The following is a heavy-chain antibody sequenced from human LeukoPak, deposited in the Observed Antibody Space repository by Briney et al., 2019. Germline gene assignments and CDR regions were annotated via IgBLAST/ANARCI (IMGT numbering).Heavy chain of an antibody. V-gene: IGHV3-21*01. CDR1: GFNFSAYT. J-gene: IGHJ4*02. D-gene: IGHD3-10*01. CDR3: VSSLHGFSYGPGY. Sequence: GGSLRLSCATSGFNFSAYTMNWVRQAPGKGLDWVSSISPTTAYIHYADSMKGRFTISRDNVRRSLYLQMNSLRVEDTAMYYCVSSLHGFSYGPGYWGQGTLVIVSS. CDR2: ISPTTAYI.